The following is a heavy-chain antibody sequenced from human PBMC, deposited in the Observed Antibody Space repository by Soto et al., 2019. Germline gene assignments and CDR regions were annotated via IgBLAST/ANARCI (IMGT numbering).Heavy chain of an antibody. CDR1: GYSFTSYW. D-gene: IGHD2-15*01. CDR3: ARSLKESGYCSGGSCYPQYYYMDV. J-gene: IGHJ6*03. V-gene: IGHV5-51*01. Sequence: GESLKISCKGSGYSFTSYWIGWVRQMPGKGPEWMGIIYPGDSDTRYSPSFQGQVTISADKSISTAYLQWSSLKASDTAMYYCARSLKESGYCSGGSCYPQYYYMDVWGKGTTVTVSS. CDR2: IYPGDSDT.